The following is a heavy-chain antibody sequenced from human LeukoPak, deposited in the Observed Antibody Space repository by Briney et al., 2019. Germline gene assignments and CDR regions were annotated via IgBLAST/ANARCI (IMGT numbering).Heavy chain of an antibody. CDR1: GFTFTSYD. V-gene: IGHV1-18*01. CDR3: SRSYYSSSWYYFDH. J-gene: IGHJ4*02. D-gene: IGHD2-15*01. Sequence: ASVKVSCKASGFTFTSYDINWVRQAPGQGPEWIGWISIGDGRTHYGRKFQDRVSMTREMSSNTAFLELNSLRSDDTAVYFCSRSYYSSSWYYFDHWGQGTLVIVSS. CDR2: ISIGDGRT.